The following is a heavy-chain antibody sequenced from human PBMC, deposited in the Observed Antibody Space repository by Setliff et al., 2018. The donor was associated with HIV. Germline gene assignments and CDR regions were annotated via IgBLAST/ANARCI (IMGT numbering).Heavy chain of an antibody. J-gene: IGHJ4*02. CDR3: ARDFCGSSCSSGYGYFDH. D-gene: IGHD2-15*01. Sequence: GGSLRLSCAASGFTFSSYGMHWVRQAPGKGLEWVALIWYDGSNKNYADSVKGRFTTSRDNARNSLYLEMNSLRADDTAVYYCARDFCGSSCSSGYGYFDHWGQGTLVTVSS. CDR1: GFTFSSYG. V-gene: IGHV3-33*01. CDR2: IWYDGSNK.